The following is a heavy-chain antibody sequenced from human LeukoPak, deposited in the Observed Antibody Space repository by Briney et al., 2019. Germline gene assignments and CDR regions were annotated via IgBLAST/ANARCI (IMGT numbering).Heavy chain of an antibody. CDR1: GFTFSSYG. CDR2: ISYDGSNK. D-gene: IGHD5-18*01. V-gene: IGHV3-30*18. J-gene: IGHJ1*01. CDR3: AKDGALVDTAMVIAEYFHH. Sequence: GGSLRLSCAASGFTFSSYGMHWVRQAPGKGLEWVAVISYDGSNKYYADSVKGRFTISRDNSKNTLYLQMNSLRAEDTAVYYCAKDGALVDTAMVIAEYFHHWGQGTLVTVSS.